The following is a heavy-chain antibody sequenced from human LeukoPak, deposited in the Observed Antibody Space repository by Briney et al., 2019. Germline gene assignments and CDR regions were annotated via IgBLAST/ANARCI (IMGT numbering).Heavy chain of an antibody. Sequence: GGSLRLSCAASGFTFSSYEMNLVRQAPGKGLEWVSYISSSGSTIYYADSVKGRFTISRDNAKNSLYLQMNSLRAEDTAVYYCAPLSGSYFGDDAFDIWGQGTMVTVSS. D-gene: IGHD1-26*01. V-gene: IGHV3-48*03. CDR2: ISSSGSTI. CDR1: GFTFSSYE. J-gene: IGHJ3*02. CDR3: APLSGSYFGDDAFDI.